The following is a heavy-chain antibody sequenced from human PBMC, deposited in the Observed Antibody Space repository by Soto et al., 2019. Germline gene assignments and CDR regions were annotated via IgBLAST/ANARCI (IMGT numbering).Heavy chain of an antibody. J-gene: IGHJ4*02. CDR3: ARSVNRGYSYGYGH. D-gene: IGHD5-18*01. Sequence: QVQLQESGPGLVRPSETLSLTCSVSGGAITNYYWNWIRQTPGKGLEWIGYIYHTGSTSKNPSLKIRAPLSLDTSKNQLTLNLTSVTAADTAIYYCARSVNRGYSYGYGHWGQGTLVTVST. CDR2: IYHTGST. V-gene: IGHV4-59*01. CDR1: GGAITNYY.